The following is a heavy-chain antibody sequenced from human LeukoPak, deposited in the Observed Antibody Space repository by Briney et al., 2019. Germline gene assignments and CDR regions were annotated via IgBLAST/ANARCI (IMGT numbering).Heavy chain of an antibody. CDR1: GGPISSYY. V-gene: IGHV4-4*07. CDR2: IYTSGST. CDR3: ARGIVVVPAAMKGQDWFDP. J-gene: IGHJ5*02. D-gene: IGHD2-2*01. Sequence: TSETLSLTCTASGGPISSYYWSWIRQPAGKGLEWIGRIYTSGSTNYNPSLKSRVTISVDTSKNQFSLKLSSVTAADTAVYYCARGIVVVPAAMKGQDWFDPWGQGTLVTVSS.